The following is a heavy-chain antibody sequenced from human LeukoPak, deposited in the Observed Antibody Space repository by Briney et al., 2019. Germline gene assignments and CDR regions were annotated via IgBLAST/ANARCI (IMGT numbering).Heavy chain of an antibody. J-gene: IGHJ4*02. CDR2: VFSSGTT. CDR1: GGSISNYH. Sequence: SETLSLTCTVSGGSISNYHWSWIRQPAGKGLEYIGRVFSSGTTNYNPSLMSRVTMSVDTSKNQFALNLSSVTAADTAVYYCARDRGRGGNSYFDTGAREPWSPSPQ. CDR3: ARDRGRGGNSYFDT. D-gene: IGHD4-23*01. V-gene: IGHV4-4*07.